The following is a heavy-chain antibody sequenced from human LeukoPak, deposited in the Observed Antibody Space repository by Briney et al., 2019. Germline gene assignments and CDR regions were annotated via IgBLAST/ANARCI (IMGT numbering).Heavy chain of an antibody. CDR3: ARRLPPDAFDI. CDR2: ISTYNGNT. V-gene: IGHV1-18*01. Sequence: ASVKVSCKASGYTFTIYSVSWVRQAPGQGLEWMGWISTYNGNTNCAQKLQGRVTMTTDTSTSTAYMELRSLRSDDTAVYYCARRLPPDAFDIWGQGTMVTVSS. J-gene: IGHJ3*02. CDR1: GYTFTIYS. D-gene: IGHD5-12*01.